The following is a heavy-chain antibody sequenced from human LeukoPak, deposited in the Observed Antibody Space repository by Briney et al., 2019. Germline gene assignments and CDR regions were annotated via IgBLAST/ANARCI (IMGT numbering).Heavy chain of an antibody. Sequence: GGSLRLSCAASGFTFSRYGMHWVRQAPGKGLEWVAFIRYDGSNKYYADSVKGRFTISRDNSKNTLYLQMNSLRAEDTAVYYCAKDDCSSTSCQKGDAFDIWGQGTMVTVSS. CDR1: GFTFSRYG. D-gene: IGHD2-2*01. J-gene: IGHJ3*02. CDR3: AKDDCSSTSCQKGDAFDI. V-gene: IGHV3-30*02. CDR2: IRYDGSNK.